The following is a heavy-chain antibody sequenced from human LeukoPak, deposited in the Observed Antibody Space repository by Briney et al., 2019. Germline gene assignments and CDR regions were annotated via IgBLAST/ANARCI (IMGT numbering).Heavy chain of an antibody. CDR1: GGSFSGYY. V-gene: IGHV4-59*01. CDR3: AGWAYDSSGYRLDY. CDR2: ISYRGST. J-gene: IGHJ4*02. D-gene: IGHD3-22*01. Sequence: PSETLSLTCAVYGGSFSGYYWTWIRQPPGKALEWIGYISYRGSTNYNPSLKSRVTVLVDTSKNQFSLKLSSVTAADTAMYYCAGWAYDSSGYRLDYWGQGTLVTVSS.